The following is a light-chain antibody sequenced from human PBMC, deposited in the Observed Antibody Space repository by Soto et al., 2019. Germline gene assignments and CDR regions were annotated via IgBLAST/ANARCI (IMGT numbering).Light chain of an antibody. CDR1: QTVSSN. V-gene: IGKV3-11*01. CDR2: DAS. CDR3: QQRYDWPLT. Sequence: EIVLAQSPGSLSLSPGETATLSCRASQTVSSNLVWYQQKPGQAPRLLIYDASNRATGIPARFSGSGSGTDFTLTINSLEPEDFAVCYCQQRYDWPLTFGGGTKVEIK. J-gene: IGKJ4*01.